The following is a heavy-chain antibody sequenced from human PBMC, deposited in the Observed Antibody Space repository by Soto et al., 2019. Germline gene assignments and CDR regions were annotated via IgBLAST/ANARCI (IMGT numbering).Heavy chain of an antibody. CDR2: IYSRGDT. CDR3: ASLQVPGNFDY. V-gene: IGHV4-39*01. D-gene: IGHD1-1*01. Sequence: QLQLQESGPGLVKPSETLSLTCNVSGGSISTSNYYWAWVRQAPGKGLEWIANIYSRGDTYYHPSLRTRLTVSVATSKNQCSLRLTSLTGADTALYFCASLQVPGNFDYWGQGTVVTVSS. J-gene: IGHJ4*02. CDR1: GGSISTSNYY.